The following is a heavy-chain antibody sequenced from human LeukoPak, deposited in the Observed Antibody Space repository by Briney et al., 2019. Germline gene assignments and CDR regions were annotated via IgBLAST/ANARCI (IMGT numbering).Heavy chain of an antibody. CDR3: ARDPSGRAVGGRGDY. CDR1: GFTFSSFG. Sequence: GGSLRLSCGASGFTFSSFGMYWVRQAPGKGLEWVAVIWYDGSNDDYADSVKGRFTISRDNSKNTLYLQMNSLRAEDTAVYYCARDPSGRAVGGRGDYWGQGTLVTVSS. CDR2: IWYDGSND. J-gene: IGHJ4*02. V-gene: IGHV3-33*01. D-gene: IGHD6-13*01.